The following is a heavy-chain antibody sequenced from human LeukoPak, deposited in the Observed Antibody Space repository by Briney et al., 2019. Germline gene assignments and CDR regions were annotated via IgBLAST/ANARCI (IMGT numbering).Heavy chain of an antibody. CDR1: GFTFSSYA. Sequence: GGSLRLSCAASGFTFSSYAMSWVRQAPGKGLEWVSAISGSGGSTYYADSAKGRFTISRDNSKNTLYLQMNSLRAEDTAVYYCAKDLDYGDSIDAFDIWGQGTMVTVSS. J-gene: IGHJ3*02. V-gene: IGHV3-23*01. CDR2: ISGSGGST. D-gene: IGHD4-17*01. CDR3: AKDLDYGDSIDAFDI.